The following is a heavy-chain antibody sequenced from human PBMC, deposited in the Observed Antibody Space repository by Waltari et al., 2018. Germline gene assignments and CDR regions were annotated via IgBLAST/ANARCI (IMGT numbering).Heavy chain of an antibody. D-gene: IGHD1-1*01. CDR1: GFTFKHYW. V-gene: IGHV3-7*01. J-gene: IGHJ4*02. CDR2: INQDGRDK. Sequence: EVHLVQSGGGLIQPGGSLRLSCGVSGFTFKHYWMTWVRQAPGKGLEWVANINQDGRDKNYVDSVEGRFTISRDNAQNSVYLQMNSLRAEDTAVYYCARDVPNGYFDYWGSGTLVTVSS. CDR3: ARDVPNGYFDY.